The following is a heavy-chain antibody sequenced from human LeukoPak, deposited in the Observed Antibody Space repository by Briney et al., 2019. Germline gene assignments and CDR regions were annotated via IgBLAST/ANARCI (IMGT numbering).Heavy chain of an antibody. J-gene: IGHJ4*02. Sequence: PGGSLRLPCAASGFIFSSYAMSWVRQAPGKGLEWVSAISGSGGSTYYADSVKGRFTISRDNSKSTLYLQMNSLRAEDTAVYYCAKVGFGELPQERIDYWGQGTLVTVSS. CDR3: AKVGFGELPQERIDY. D-gene: IGHD3-10*01. CDR1: GFIFSSYA. CDR2: ISGSGGST. V-gene: IGHV3-23*01.